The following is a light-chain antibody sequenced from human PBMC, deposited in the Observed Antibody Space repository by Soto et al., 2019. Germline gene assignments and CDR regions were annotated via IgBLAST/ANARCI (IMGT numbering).Light chain of an antibody. J-gene: IGLJ2*01. CDR3: AAWDDSLSGVV. CDR2: RNN. CDR1: SSNIGSNY. Sequence: QSVLTQSPSASGTPGQRVTISCSGSSSNIGSNYVYWYQQLPATAPKLLIYRNNQRPSGVPDRFSGSKSGTSASLAISGLRSEDEADYHCAAWDDSLSGVVFGGGTKLTVL. V-gene: IGLV1-47*01.